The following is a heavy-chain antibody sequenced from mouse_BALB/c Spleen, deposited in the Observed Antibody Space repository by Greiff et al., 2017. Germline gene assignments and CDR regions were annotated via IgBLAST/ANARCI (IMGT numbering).Heavy chain of an antibody. D-gene: IGHD2-4*01. J-gene: IGHJ3*01. CDR2: ISDGGSYT. Sequence: EVNLVESGGGLVKPGGSLKLSCAASGFTFSDYYMYWVRQTPEKRLEWVATISDGGSYTYYPDSVKGRFTISRDNAKNNLYLQMSSLKSEDTAMYYCARGDYEAWFAYWGQGTLVTVSA. CDR1: GFTFSDYY. V-gene: IGHV5-4*02. CDR3: ARGDYEAWFAY.